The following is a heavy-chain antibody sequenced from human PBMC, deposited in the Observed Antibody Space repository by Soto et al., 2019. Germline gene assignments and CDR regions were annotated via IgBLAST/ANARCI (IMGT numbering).Heavy chain of an antibody. V-gene: IGHV3-30*18. CDR1: GFTFSSYG. CDR3: AKGIVVDQDDAFDI. Sequence: GGSLRLSCAASGFTFSSYGMHWVRQAPGKGLEWVAVISYDGSNKYYADSVKGRFTISRDNSKNTLYLQMNSLRAEDTAVYYCAKGIVVDQDDAFDIWGQGTMVTVSS. J-gene: IGHJ3*02. D-gene: IGHD2-2*01. CDR2: ISYDGSNK.